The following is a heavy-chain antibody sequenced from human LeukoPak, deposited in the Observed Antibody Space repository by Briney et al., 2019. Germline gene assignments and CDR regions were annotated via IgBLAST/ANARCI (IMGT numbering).Heavy chain of an antibody. CDR1: GLTFSSYW. V-gene: IGHV3-74*01. J-gene: IGHJ4*02. CDR2: INSDGSST. D-gene: IGHD6-19*01. CDR3: ARVAVAGELDY. Sequence: GGSLRLSCAASGLTFSSYWMHWVRQAPGKGLVWVSRINSDGSSTSYADSVKGRFTISRDNAKNTLYLQMNSLRAEDTAVYYCARVAVAGELDYWGQGTLVTVSS.